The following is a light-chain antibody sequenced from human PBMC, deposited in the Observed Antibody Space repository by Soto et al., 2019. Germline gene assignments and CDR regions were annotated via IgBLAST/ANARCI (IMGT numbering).Light chain of an antibody. CDR1: ESVTSS. CDR3: QQYGSSGT. V-gene: IGKV3-20*01. J-gene: IGKJ1*01. CDR2: GAS. Sequence: EIVMTKSPATLSVSPGDRATLSCRASESVTSSLAWYQQKPGQAPRLLIYGASNRATGIPDRFSGSGSGTDFTLTISRLEPEDFAVYYCQQYGSSGTFGQGTKVDIK.